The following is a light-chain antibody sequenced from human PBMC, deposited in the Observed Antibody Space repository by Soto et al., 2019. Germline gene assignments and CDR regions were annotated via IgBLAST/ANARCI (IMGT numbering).Light chain of an antibody. CDR3: QHGYSTPLT. CDR2: AAS. V-gene: IGKV1-39*01. CDR1: QSISTY. Sequence: DIQMTQSPSSLSASVGDRVTITCRASQSISTYLHWYQQKPGKAPNLLIYAASTLQSGVPSRFSGSGSGTDFTLPISSLQPEDFATYFCQHGYSTPLTFGGGNKVDIK. J-gene: IGKJ4*01.